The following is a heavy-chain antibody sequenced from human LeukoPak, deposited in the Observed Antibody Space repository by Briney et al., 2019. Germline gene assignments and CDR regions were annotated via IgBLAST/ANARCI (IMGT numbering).Heavy chain of an antibody. J-gene: IGHJ4*02. CDR2: ICSDGRKE. CDR3: ARVFCTGGSCYGPFDY. D-gene: IGHD2-15*01. V-gene: IGHV3-33*01. CDR1: GFTFSTSG. Sequence: GGSLRLSCAASGFTFSTSGIHWVRQAPGKGLEWVAVICSDGRKEYYADSVKGRFSISRDNSRNTVYVQKNSLRAEGTAMYYCARVFCTGGSCYGPFDYWGQGTLVTVSS.